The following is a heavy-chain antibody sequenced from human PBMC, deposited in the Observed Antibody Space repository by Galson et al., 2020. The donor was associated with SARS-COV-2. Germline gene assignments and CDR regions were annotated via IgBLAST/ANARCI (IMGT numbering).Heavy chain of an antibody. CDR1: GYTFTDYY. Sequence: ASVKVSCKASGYTFTDYYTHWVRQAPGQGLECMGWINPKSGGTNYAQKFEGRVTMTRDTSITTAYMELSRLRADDTAVYYCARLRNYDVLTGYIVDVWGQGTMVTVSS. V-gene: IGHV1-2*02. CDR3: ARLRNYDVLTGYIVDV. CDR2: INPKSGGT. D-gene: IGHD3-9*01. J-gene: IGHJ6*02.